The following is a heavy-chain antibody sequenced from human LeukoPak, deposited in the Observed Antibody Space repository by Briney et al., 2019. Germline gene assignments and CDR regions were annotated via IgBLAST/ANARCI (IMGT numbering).Heavy chain of an antibody. CDR3: ARHGSGHDY. V-gene: IGHV4-34*01. CDR2: INHSGST. CDR1: GGPFSGYY. D-gene: IGHD3-10*01. J-gene: IGHJ4*02. Sequence: SETLSLTCAVYGGPFSGYYWSWIRQPPGKGLEWIGEINHSGSTNYNPSLKSRVTISVDTSKNQFSLKLSSVTAADTAVYYCARHGSGHDYWGQGTLSPSPQ.